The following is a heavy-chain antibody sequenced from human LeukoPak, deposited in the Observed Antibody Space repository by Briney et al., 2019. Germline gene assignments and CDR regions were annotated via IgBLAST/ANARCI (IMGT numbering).Heavy chain of an antibody. CDR3: ARDPYYYDSSGYPKETYFDY. Sequence: ASVKVSCKASGYTFTGYYMHWVRQAPGQGLEWMGWINPNSGGTNYAQKFQGRVTMTRDTSISTAYMELSRLRSDDTAVYYCARDPYYYDSSGYPKETYFDYWGQGTLVTVSS. J-gene: IGHJ4*02. CDR2: INPNSGGT. CDR1: GYTFTGYY. D-gene: IGHD3-22*01. V-gene: IGHV1-2*02.